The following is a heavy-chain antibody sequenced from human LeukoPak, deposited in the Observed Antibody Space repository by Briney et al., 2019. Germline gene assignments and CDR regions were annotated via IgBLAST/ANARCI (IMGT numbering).Heavy chain of an antibody. CDR1: GGSISSGDYY. CDR3: ARGVRYFDPRADAFDI. V-gene: IGHV4-30-4*01. J-gene: IGHJ3*02. D-gene: IGHD3-9*01. Sequence: PSGTLSLTCTVSGGSISSGDYYWSWIRQPPGKGLEWIGYIYYSGSTYYNPSLKSRVTISVDTSKNQFSLKLSSVTAADTAVYYCARGVRYFDPRADAFDIWGQGTMVTVSS. CDR2: IYYSGST.